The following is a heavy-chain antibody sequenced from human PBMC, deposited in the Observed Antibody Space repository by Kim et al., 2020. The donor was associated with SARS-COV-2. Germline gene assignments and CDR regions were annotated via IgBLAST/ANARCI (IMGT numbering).Heavy chain of an antibody. Sequence: SVKVSCKASGFTFTTSAMQWVRQARGQRLEWIGWIVVGSGSTNYAQKFQERVTITRDMSTSTAYMELSSLRSEDTAVYYCAAEKFSGSYSYYYGMDVWGQGTTVTVS. CDR2: IVVGSGST. V-gene: IGHV1-58*02. D-gene: IGHD1-26*01. CDR1: GFTFTTSA. CDR3: AAEKFSGSYSYYYGMDV. J-gene: IGHJ6*02.